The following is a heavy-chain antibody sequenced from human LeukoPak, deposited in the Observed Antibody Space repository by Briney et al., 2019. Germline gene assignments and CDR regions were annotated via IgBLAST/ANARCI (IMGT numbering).Heavy chain of an antibody. CDR3: ARCKYDSSGYRFDP. Sequence: SQTLSLTCTVSGGSISSGSYYWGWIRQPPGKGLEWIGSIYYSGSTYYNPSLKSRVTISVDTSKNQFSLKLSSVTAADTAVYYCARCKYDSSGYRFDPWGQGTLVTVSS. V-gene: IGHV4-39*07. J-gene: IGHJ5*02. CDR1: GGSISSGSYY. D-gene: IGHD3-22*01. CDR2: IYYSGST.